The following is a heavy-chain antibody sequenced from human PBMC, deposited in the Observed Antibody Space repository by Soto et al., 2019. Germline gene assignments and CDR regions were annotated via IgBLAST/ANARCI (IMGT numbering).Heavy chain of an antibody. J-gene: IGHJ4*02. CDR3: ARTTRYGGYFDYFDY. Sequence: QVTLKESGPVLVKPTETLTLTCTVSGFSLSNARMGVSWIRQPPGKALEWLAHIFSNDEKSYSTSLKSRLTIYNDTSNSQVVLTMPTMDPVDTATYCCARTTRYGGYFDYFDYWGQGTLVTVSS. V-gene: IGHV2-26*01. CDR1: GFSLSNARMG. D-gene: IGHD1-26*01. CDR2: IFSNDEK.